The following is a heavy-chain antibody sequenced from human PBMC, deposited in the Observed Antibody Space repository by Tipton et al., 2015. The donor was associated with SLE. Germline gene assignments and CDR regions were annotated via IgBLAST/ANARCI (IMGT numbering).Heavy chain of an antibody. Sequence: GSLRLSCEASGFTFGSSWMSWVRLAPGKGLEWVANIKEDGTKRYHLDSVEGRFSISRDNAKNSLYLQMNNLRADDTALYYCGREIPAGATALDYWGQGTLVTVSS. CDR2: IKEDGTKR. J-gene: IGHJ4*02. D-gene: IGHD1-26*01. CDR3: GREIPAGATALDY. V-gene: IGHV3-7*01. CDR1: GFTFGSSW.